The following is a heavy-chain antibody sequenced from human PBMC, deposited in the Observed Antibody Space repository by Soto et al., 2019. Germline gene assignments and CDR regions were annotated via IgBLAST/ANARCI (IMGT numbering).Heavy chain of an antibody. CDR2: INPNSGGT. D-gene: IGHD2-15*01. J-gene: IGHJ6*02. Sequence: ASVKVSCKASGYTFTSYAMHWVRQAPGQGLEWMGWINPNSGGTNYAQKFQGWVTMTRDTSISTAYMELSRLRSDDTAVYYCARALGYCSGGSCPNYYYYGMDVWGQGTTVTVSS. CDR1: GYTFTSYA. CDR3: ARALGYCSGGSCPNYYYYGMDV. V-gene: IGHV1-2*04.